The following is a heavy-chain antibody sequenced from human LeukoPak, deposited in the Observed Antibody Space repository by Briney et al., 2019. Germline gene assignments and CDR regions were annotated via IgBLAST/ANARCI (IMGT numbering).Heavy chain of an antibody. CDR2: ISDSGGST. V-gene: IGHV3-23*01. D-gene: IGHD1-26*01. CDR3: APKRSGSYPFDY. CDR1: GFTFSSYA. Sequence: GGSLRLSCAASGFTFSSYAMSWVRQAPGKGLEWVSSISDSGGSTYYADSVKGRFTISRDNSKNTLYLQMNSLRAEDTAVYYCAPKRSGSYPFDYWGQGTLVAVSS. J-gene: IGHJ4*02.